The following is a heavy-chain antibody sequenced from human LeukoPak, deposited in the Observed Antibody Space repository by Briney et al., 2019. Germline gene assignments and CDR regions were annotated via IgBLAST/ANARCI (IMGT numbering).Heavy chain of an antibody. V-gene: IGHV1-18*01. D-gene: IGHD3-22*01. CDR3: ARVRSYYDSSAYDY. CDR2: ISAYNGNT. Sequence: ASEKVSCKASGYTFTSYGISWVRQAPGQGLEWMGWISAYNGNTNYAQKLQGRVTMTTDTSTSTAYTELRSLRSDDTAVYYCARVRSYYDSSAYDYWGQGTLVTVSS. CDR1: GYTFTSYG. J-gene: IGHJ4*02.